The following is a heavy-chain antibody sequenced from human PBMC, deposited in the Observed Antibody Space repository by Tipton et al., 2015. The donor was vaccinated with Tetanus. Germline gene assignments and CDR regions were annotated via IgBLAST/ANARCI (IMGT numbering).Heavy chain of an antibody. J-gene: IGHJ4*02. CDR2: IYTGDSDT. Sequence: QLGQSGAEVKKPGESLKISCKGSGYSFTSYWIGWVRQMPGRGLERMWIIYTGDSDTRYSPSFQSKVTISADKSITTACLQWSSRKASDTAMYYCARRGVGATITFDYWGQGTLVTVSS. V-gene: IGHV5-51*01. CDR3: ARRGVGATITFDY. D-gene: IGHD1-26*01. CDR1: GYSFTSYW.